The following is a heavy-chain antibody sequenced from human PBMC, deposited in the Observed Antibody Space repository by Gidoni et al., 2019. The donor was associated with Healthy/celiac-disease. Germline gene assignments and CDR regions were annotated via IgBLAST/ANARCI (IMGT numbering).Heavy chain of an antibody. CDR2: ISAYNGNP. Sequence: AQLLQSGAEVKKPGASVKVSFKASGYTFTSYGISWVRPAPGQGLEWKGRISAYNGNPNYAQKLQGRVTMTTDTSTSTAYMELRILRSDDTAVYYCARVGSSGWYDYWGQGTLVTVSS. D-gene: IGHD6-19*01. CDR3: ARVGSSGWYDY. J-gene: IGHJ4*02. CDR1: GYTFTSYG. V-gene: IGHV1-18*01.